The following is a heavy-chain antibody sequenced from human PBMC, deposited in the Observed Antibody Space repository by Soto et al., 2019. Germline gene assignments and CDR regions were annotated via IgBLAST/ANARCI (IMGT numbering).Heavy chain of an antibody. CDR3: ARAPGFYGDFFDY. J-gene: IGHJ4*02. D-gene: IGHD4-17*01. Sequence: GGSPRLSCAVCGFTFDDYGMGWVRQDPGKGLEWVSGINRDGGSTSYEDSVKGRFTISRDNAKNSLYLQMNSLRVEDTALYYSARAPGFYGDFFDYWGQGTLVTVSS. CDR2: INRDGGST. CDR1: GFTFDDYG. V-gene: IGHV3-20*04.